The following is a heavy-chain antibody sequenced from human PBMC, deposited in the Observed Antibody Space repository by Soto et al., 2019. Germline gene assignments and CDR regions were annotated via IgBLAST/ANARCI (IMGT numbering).Heavy chain of an antibody. D-gene: IGHD1-26*01. CDR1: GASLSRYY. J-gene: IGHJ5*02. CDR3: VRDGTKNLRDRFEP. CDR2: IYATGDT. Sequence: ASETLSLTCNVSGASLSRYYWSWIRQPPGKGLEWIGRIYATGDTDYNPSLKSRISMSVDMSKKQFSLTLRSVTAADTAIYYCVRDGTKNLRDRFEPWGRGILVTVSS. V-gene: IGHV4-4*07.